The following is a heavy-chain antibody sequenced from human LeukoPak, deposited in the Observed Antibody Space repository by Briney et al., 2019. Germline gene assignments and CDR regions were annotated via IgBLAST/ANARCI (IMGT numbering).Heavy chain of an antibody. CDR2: IYGDGST. CDR3: AKDLWFGELLSNYFDY. D-gene: IGHD3-10*01. J-gene: IGHJ4*02. V-gene: IGHV3-53*01. CDR1: AFTVSTNY. Sequence: GGSLRLSCVASAFTVSTNYMIWVRQAPGKGLEWVSLIYGDGSTYYADSVKGRFTISRDNSKNTLYLQMNSLRAEDTAVYYCAKDLWFGELLSNYFDYWGQGTLVTVSS.